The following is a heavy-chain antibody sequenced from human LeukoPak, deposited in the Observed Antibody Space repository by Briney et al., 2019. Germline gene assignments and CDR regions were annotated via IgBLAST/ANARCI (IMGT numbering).Heavy chain of an antibody. Sequence: ASVKVSCKASGGTFSSYVISWVRQAPGQGLEWMGGIIPIFGTANYAQKFQGRVTITTDESTSTAYMELSSLRSEDTAVYYCARDRGGFRQGSNWNYVRYFDYWGQGTLVTVSS. J-gene: IGHJ4*02. CDR1: GGTFSSYV. CDR2: IIPIFGTA. D-gene: IGHD1-7*01. V-gene: IGHV1-69*05. CDR3: ARDRGGFRQGSNWNYVRYFDY.